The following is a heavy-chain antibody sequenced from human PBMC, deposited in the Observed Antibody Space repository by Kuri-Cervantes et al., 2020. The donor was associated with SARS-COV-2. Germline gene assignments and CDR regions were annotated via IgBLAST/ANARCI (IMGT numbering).Heavy chain of an antibody. CDR2: VRGKANNYAT. Sequence: GESLKISCEVSGFLFSASAIHWVRQASGKGLEWVGRVRGKANNYATAYAASVKGRFTISRDNSKNTLYLQMNSLRAEDTAVYYCAKTTRKTFCSSTSCYVFDYWGQGTLVTVSS. V-gene: IGHV3-73*01. CDR3: AKTTRKTFCSSTSCYVFDY. CDR1: GFLFSASA. J-gene: IGHJ4*02. D-gene: IGHD2-2*01.